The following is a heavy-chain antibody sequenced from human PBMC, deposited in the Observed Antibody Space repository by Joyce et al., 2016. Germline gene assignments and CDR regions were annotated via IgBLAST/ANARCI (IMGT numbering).Heavy chain of an antibody. V-gene: IGHV4-4*02. CDR1: GGSISSAHW. D-gene: IGHD5-12*01. CDR3: ARNGAYSQDS. Sequence: QVQLQESGPGLVKPSGTLSLTCAVSGGSISSAHWWSWVRQPPGNGLEWIGEIYLGGSTTYNPSLKSRVTISVDKSKNQLSLKMNSVTAADTAVYYCARNGAYSQDSWGQGTLVTVSS. J-gene: IGHJ5*01. CDR2: IYLGGST.